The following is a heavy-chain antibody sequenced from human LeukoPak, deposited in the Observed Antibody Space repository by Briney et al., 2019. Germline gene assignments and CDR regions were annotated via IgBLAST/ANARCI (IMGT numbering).Heavy chain of an antibody. CDR2: ISYDGSNK. CDR1: GFTFSSYA. D-gene: IGHD6-13*01. J-gene: IGHJ4*02. V-gene: IGHV3-30*04. CDR3: ASLCSSCVFSY. Sequence: PGGSLRLSCAASGFTFSSYAMHWVRQAPGKGLEWVAVISYDGSNKYYADSVKGRFTISRDNSKNTLYLQMNSLRAEDTAVYYCASLCSSCVFSYWGQGTLVTVSS.